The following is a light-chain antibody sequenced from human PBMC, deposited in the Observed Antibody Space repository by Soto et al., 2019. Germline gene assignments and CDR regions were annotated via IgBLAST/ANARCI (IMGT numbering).Light chain of an antibody. Sequence: ALAQPRSVSGSPGQSVTISCTGGNSDVGGYDYVSWYQQHPGKAPKLMIFDVNKRPSGVPDRFSGSKSGNTASLTISRLQAEDEADYYCCSYAGNPYVFGTGTKVTVL. CDR2: DVN. CDR3: CSYAGNPYV. CDR1: NSDVGGYDY. V-gene: IGLV2-11*01. J-gene: IGLJ1*01.